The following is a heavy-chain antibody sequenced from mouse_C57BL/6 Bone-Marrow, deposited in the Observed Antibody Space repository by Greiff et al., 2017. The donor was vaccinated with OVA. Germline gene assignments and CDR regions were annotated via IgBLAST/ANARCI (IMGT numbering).Heavy chain of an antibody. J-gene: IGHJ3*01. CDR3: ARSAIYYGYDGAY. Sequence: QVQLKQPGAELVKPGASVKLSCKASGYTFTSYWMHWVKQRPGRGLEWIGRIDPNSGGTKYNEKFKSKATLTVDKPSSTAYMQLSSLTSEDSAVYYCARSAIYYGYDGAYWGQGTLVTVSA. D-gene: IGHD2-2*01. V-gene: IGHV1-72*01. CDR2: IDPNSGGT. CDR1: GYTFTSYW.